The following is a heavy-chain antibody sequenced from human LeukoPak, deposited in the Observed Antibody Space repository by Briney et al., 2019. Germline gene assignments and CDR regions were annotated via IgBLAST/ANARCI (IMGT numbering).Heavy chain of an antibody. Sequence: PGGSLRLSCAASGFTFSNYNMNWVRQAPGKGLEWVSYISSSSGIIYYADSVKGRFTISRDNAKNSLYLQMDSLRVEDTAVYYCAADLNKGFDPWGQGTLVTVSS. CDR2: ISSSSGII. V-gene: IGHV3-48*04. CDR3: AADLNKGFDP. J-gene: IGHJ5*02. CDR1: GFTFSNYN. D-gene: IGHD1/OR15-1a*01.